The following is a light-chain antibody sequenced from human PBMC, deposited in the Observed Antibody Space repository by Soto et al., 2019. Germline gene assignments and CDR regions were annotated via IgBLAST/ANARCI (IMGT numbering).Light chain of an antibody. CDR1: SSDVDTYNY. CDR2: EVS. J-gene: IGLJ2*01. Sequence: QSVLTQPASVSGSPGQSITISCTGTSSDVDTYNYVSWYQQHPGKAPKLIIYEVSNRPSGVSNRFSGSKSGNTASLTISGLQAEDEADYHCSSYTSSSTPVLFGGGTKVTVL. CDR3: SSYTSSSTPVL. V-gene: IGLV2-14*01.